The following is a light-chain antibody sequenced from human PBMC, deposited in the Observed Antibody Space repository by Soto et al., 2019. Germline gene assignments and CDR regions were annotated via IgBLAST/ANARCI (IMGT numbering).Light chain of an antibody. Sequence: DIPMTQSPSSLSASVGDRVTITCQASQDISNYLNWYQQKPGKAPKLLIYDASNLETGVPSRFSGSGSGTDFTFTITSLQPEDIATYYCHQYDNLPTFGQGTRLEIK. V-gene: IGKV1-33*01. CDR3: HQYDNLPT. CDR1: QDISNY. J-gene: IGKJ5*01. CDR2: DAS.